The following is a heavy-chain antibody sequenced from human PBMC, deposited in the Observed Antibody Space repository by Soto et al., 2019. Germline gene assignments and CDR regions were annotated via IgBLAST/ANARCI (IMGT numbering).Heavy chain of an antibody. V-gene: IGHV5-51*01. CDR1: GDSVATHW. CDR2: IYPGDSDT. CDR3: ARGVSYQDY. Sequence: GEALKISRKGSGDSVATHWIAWVRQMPGKSLEWMGIIYPGDSDTRYSPSFQGQVTISADKSISTVYLQWSSLEASDTSMYYCARGVSYQDYWGQGTQVTGSS. D-gene: IGHD3-10*01. J-gene: IGHJ4*02.